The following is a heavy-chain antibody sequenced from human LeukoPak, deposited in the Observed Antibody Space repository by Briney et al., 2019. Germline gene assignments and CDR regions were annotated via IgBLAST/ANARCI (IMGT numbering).Heavy chain of an antibody. CDR3: ARGPVRSTPISSFFDS. D-gene: IGHD2-2*01. Sequence: SVKVSCKASGGPFSNYAITWLRQAPGQGLEWVGGIIPIFGTANSAQRFQGSVTITADTSTTTTYIQLNSLTSEDTAVYFCARGPVRSTPISSFFDSWGQGTLVTVSS. V-gene: IGHV1-69*06. CDR1: GGPFSNYA. CDR2: IIPIFGTA. J-gene: IGHJ4*02.